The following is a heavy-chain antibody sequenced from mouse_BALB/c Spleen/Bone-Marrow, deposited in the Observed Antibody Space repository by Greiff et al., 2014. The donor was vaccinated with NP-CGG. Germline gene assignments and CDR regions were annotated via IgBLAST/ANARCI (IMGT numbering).Heavy chain of an antibody. CDR3: ARLGRALDY. CDR2: IYPGDGDT. V-gene: IGHV1-87*01. J-gene: IGHJ2*02. D-gene: IGHD4-1*01. CDR1: GYTFTSYW. Sequence: VQLQQSGAELARPGASVKLSCKASGYTFTSYWMQWVKQRPGQGLEWIGAIYPGDGDTRYTQKFKGKATLTADKSSSTAYMQLGSLAYEDSTVYYCARLGRALDYWGQGTSLTVSS.